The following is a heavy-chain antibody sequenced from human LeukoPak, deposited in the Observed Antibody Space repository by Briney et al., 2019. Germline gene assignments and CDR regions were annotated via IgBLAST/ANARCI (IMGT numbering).Heavy chain of an antibody. CDR3: ARVPFEYSSSWYFDY. J-gene: IGHJ4*02. CDR2: IWYDGSNK. V-gene: IGHV3-33*01. D-gene: IGHD6-6*01. CDR1: GFTFSSYG. Sequence: PGGSLRLSCAASGFTFSSYGMHWDRQAPGKGLEWVAVIWYDGSNKYYADSVKGRFTISRDNSKNTLYLQMNSLRAEDTAVYYCARVPFEYSSSWYFDYWGQGTLVTVSS.